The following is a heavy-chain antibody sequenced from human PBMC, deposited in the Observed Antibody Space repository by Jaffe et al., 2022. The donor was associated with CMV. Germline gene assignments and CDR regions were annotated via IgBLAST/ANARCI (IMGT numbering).Heavy chain of an antibody. V-gene: IGHV3-7*03. CDR3: ARANLGLGEFIWVY. J-gene: IGHJ4*02. Sequence: EVQLVESGGGLVQPGGSLRLSCAASGFTFSSYWMSWVRQAPGKGLEWVANIKQDGSEKYYVDSVKGRFTISRDNAKNSLYLQMNSLRAEDTAVYYCARANLGLGEFIWVYWGQGTLVTVSS. CDR1: GFTFSSYW. D-gene: IGHD3-16*01. CDR2: IKQDGSEK.